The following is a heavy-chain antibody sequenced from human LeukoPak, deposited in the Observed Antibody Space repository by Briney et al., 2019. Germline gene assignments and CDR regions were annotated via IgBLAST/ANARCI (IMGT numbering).Heavy chain of an antibody. V-gene: IGHV3-30-3*01. Sequence: GGSLRLSCAASGFTFSSYAMHWVRQAPGKGLEWVAVISYDGSNKYYADSVKGRFTISRDNSKNTLYLQMNSLRAEDTAVYYCARDEGYYYGSGSPTTHYDYYYGMDVWGQGTTVTVSS. CDR1: GFTFSSYA. CDR3: ARDEGYYYGSGSPTTHYDYYYGMDV. J-gene: IGHJ6*02. CDR2: ISYDGSNK. D-gene: IGHD3-10*01.